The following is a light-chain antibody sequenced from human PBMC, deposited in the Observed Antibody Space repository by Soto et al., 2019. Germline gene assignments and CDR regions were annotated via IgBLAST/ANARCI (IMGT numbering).Light chain of an antibody. CDR2: GAS. Sequence: EVVLTQSPGTLSLSPGDRATLSCTASQSVSSNSLAWYQQIPGQPPRLLIYGASSRATGVQDRFTCNGSVTHFPLTITRLEPEEFAMFYCQHSGRSPPLTFGGRTKVEIK. V-gene: IGKV3-20*01. CDR3: QHSGRSPPLT. CDR1: QSVSSNS. J-gene: IGKJ4*01.